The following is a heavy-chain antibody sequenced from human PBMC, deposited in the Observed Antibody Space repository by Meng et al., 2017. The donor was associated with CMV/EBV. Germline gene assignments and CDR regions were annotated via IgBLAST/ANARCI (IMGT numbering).Heavy chain of an antibody. CDR1: GGSISSYY. D-gene: IGHD3-22*01. J-gene: IGHJ4*02. CDR3: ARGGLYYYDSSGHFDY. CDR2: IYTSGST. V-gene: IGHV4-4*07. Sequence: QQQESGQGLVKPSETLSPTCTVSGGSISSYYWSWIRQPAGKGLEWIGRIYTSGSTNYNPSLKSRVTMSVDTSKNQFSLKLSSVTAADTAVYYCARGGLYYYDSSGHFDYWGQGTLVTVSS.